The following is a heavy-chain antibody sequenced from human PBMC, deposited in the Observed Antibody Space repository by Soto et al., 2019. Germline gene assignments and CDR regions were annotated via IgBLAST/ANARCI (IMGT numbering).Heavy chain of an antibody. J-gene: IGHJ6*03. CDR1: GYTFTSYA. V-gene: IGHV1-3*01. D-gene: IGHD4-4*01. CDR2: INAGNGNT. CDR3: ARVATVIPDYDYYSYMDV. Sequence: ASVKVSCKASGYTFTSYAMHWVRQAPGQRLEWMGWINAGNGNTKYSQKFQGRVTITRDTSASTAYMELSSLRSEDTAVYYCARVATVIPDYDYYSYMDVWGKGTTLTVSS.